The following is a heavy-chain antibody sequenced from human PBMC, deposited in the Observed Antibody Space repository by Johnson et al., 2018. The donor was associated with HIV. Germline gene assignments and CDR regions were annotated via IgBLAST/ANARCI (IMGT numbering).Heavy chain of an antibody. CDR3: ARGGSHKMDAFDI. V-gene: IGHV3-53*01. CDR2: IYSDGNT. D-gene: IGHD1-26*01. Sequence: VQLVESGGGLIQPGGSLRLSCAASGFTVSDTDMTWVRQAPGKGLEWVSIIYSDGNTYYADSVKDRFTISRDNSKHTLDLQMNSLRAEDTAVYYCARGGSHKMDAFDIWGQGTMVTVSS. CDR1: GFTVSDTD. J-gene: IGHJ3*02.